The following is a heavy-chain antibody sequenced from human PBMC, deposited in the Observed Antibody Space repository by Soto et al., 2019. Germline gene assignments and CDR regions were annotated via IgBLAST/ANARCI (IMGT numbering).Heavy chain of an antibody. J-gene: IGHJ4*02. CDR1: GGSISSGGYY. Sequence: SETLSLTCTVSGGSISSGGYYWSWIRQHPGKGLEWIGYIYYSGSTYYNPSLKSRVTISVDTSKNQFSLKLSSVTAADTAVYYCARGGAYGDYNFDYWGQGTLVTVSS. CDR3: ARGGAYGDYNFDY. D-gene: IGHD4-17*01. CDR2: IYYSGST. V-gene: IGHV4-31*03.